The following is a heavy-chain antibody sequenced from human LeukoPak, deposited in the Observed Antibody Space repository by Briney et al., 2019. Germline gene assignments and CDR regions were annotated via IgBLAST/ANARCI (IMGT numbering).Heavy chain of an antibody. CDR1: GNTFTSYG. D-gene: IGHD7-27*01. V-gene: IGHV1-18*01. CDR2: ISAYNGNT. Sequence: ASVKVSCKASGNTFTSYGISWVRQAPGQGLEWMGWISAYNGNTSYAQKLQGRVTMTTDTSTSTAYMELRSLRSDDTAVYYCARFWGTLGTSDYWGQGTLVTVSS. J-gene: IGHJ4*02. CDR3: ARFWGTLGTSDY.